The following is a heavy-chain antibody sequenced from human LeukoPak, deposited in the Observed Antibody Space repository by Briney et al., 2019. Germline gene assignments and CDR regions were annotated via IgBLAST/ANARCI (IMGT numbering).Heavy chain of an antibody. V-gene: IGHV1-69*13. CDR3: ARDFRRWLHIGSAFDI. D-gene: IGHD5-24*01. CDR2: IIPIFGTA. J-gene: IGHJ3*02. CDR1: GYTFTGYY. Sequence: SVKVSCKASGYTFTGYYMHWVRQAPGQGLEWMGGIIPIFGTANYAQKFQGRVTVTADESTSTAYMELSSLRSEDTAVYYCARDFRRWLHIGSAFDIWGQGTMVTVSS.